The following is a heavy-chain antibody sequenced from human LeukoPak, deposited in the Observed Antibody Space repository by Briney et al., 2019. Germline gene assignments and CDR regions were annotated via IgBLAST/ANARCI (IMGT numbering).Heavy chain of an antibody. CDR2: IYYSGST. CDR1: GGSISSSSYY. Sequence: SETLSLTCTVSGGSISSSSYYWGWIRQPPGKGLEWIGYIYYSGSTYYNPSLKSRVTISVDTSKNQFSLKLSSVTAADTAVYYCARLYYYDSSVYYYYGMDVWGQGTTVTVSS. CDR3: ARLYYYDSSVYYYYGMDV. D-gene: IGHD3-22*01. J-gene: IGHJ6*02. V-gene: IGHV4-30-4*08.